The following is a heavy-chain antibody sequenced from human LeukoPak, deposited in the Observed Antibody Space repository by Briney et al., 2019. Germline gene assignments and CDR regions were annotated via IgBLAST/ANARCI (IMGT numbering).Heavy chain of an antibody. J-gene: IGHJ3*02. Sequence: SETLSLTCTVSGGSISSYYWSWIRQPPGKGLEWIGYIYYSGSTNYNPSLKSRVTISLDTSKNQLSLKLSSVTAADTAVYYCARLDSSGWYTGAFDIWGQGTMVTVSS. D-gene: IGHD6-19*01. CDR1: GGSISSYY. V-gene: IGHV4-59*08. CDR3: ARLDSSGWYTGAFDI. CDR2: IYYSGST.